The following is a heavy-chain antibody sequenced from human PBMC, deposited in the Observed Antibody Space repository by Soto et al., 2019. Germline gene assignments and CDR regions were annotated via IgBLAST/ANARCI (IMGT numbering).Heavy chain of an antibody. CDR3: AKAARDSSGYYGAVSYDYYYGMDV. D-gene: IGHD3-22*01. J-gene: IGHJ6*02. CDR2: ISGSGGST. Sequence: PGGSLRLSCAASGFTFSSYAMSWVRQAPGKGLEWVSAISGSGGSTYYADSVKGRFTISRDNSKNTLYLQMNSLRAEDTAVYYCAKAARDSSGYYGAVSYDYYYGMDVWGQGTTVTVS. V-gene: IGHV3-23*01. CDR1: GFTFSSYA.